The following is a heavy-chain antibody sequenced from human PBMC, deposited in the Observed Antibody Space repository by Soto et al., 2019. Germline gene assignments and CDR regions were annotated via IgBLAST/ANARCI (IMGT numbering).Heavy chain of an antibody. CDR1: GFNFSSYA. J-gene: IGHJ5*02. Sequence: VGSLRLSCAASGFNFSSYALSWVRQATGKGLEWVSAISGSGGRTNYADSVKGRFTISRDNSENTLSLQMNSLRADDTAVYYCAKSKALYSSSWYDNWGQGTLVTVSS. V-gene: IGHV3-23*01. CDR2: ISGSGGRT. D-gene: IGHD6-19*01. CDR3: AKSKALYSSSWYDN.